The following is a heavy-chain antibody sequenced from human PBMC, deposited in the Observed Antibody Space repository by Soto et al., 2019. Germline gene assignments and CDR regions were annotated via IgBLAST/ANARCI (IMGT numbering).Heavy chain of an antibody. CDR2: IWYDGSNK. CDR3: AAGEPLNY. CDR1: GFTFRNYG. D-gene: IGHD3-10*01. V-gene: IGHV3-33*01. J-gene: IGHJ4*02. Sequence: PGWSLRLSCAASGFTFRNYGMHWVRQAPGKGLEWVAIIWYDGSNKYYADSVKGRFTISRDNSKNTVYLQMNSLRAEDTAMYYCAAGEPLNYRGQGTLVTVSS.